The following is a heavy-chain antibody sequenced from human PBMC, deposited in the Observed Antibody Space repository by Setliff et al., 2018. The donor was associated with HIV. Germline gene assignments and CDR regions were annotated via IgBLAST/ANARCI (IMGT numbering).Heavy chain of an antibody. J-gene: IGHJ4*02. V-gene: IGHV3-48*01. D-gene: IGHD3-9*01. CDR1: GFTFSSYA. CDR2: ISSSNSI. Sequence: GGSLRLSCAASGFTFSSYAMSWVRQAPGKGLQWVSYISSSNSIYYADSVRGRFTISRDNAKSSLYLQMTSLRAEDTAVYYCARDDYDISTGYYPDWGQGTLVTVSS. CDR3: ARDDYDISTGYYPD.